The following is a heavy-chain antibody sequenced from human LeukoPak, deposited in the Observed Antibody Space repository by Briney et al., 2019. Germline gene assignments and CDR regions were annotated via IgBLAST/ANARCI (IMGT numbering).Heavy chain of an antibody. CDR2: INHSGST. J-gene: IGHJ6*03. D-gene: IGHD5-24*01. CDR1: GGSFSGYY. Sequence: SETLSLTCAVYGGSFSGYYWSWIRQPPGKGLEWIGEINHSGSTNYNPSLKSRVTISVDTSKNQFSLKLSSVTAADTAVYYCARGRRDGYNYYYMDVWGKGTTVTVSS. V-gene: IGHV4-34*01. CDR3: ARGRRDGYNYYYMDV.